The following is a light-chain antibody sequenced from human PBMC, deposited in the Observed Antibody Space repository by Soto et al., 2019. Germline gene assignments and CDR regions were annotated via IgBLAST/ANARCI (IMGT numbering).Light chain of an antibody. Sequence: DIQMTQYPSSLSASVGDRVTITCRASQSISSYLNWYQQKPGKAPKLLIYAASSLQSGVPSRFSGSGSGTEFTLTISSLQADDFATYYCQQYKNYPWTFGQGTKVDIK. J-gene: IGKJ1*01. CDR3: QQYKNYPWT. V-gene: IGKV1-39*01. CDR2: AAS. CDR1: QSISSY.